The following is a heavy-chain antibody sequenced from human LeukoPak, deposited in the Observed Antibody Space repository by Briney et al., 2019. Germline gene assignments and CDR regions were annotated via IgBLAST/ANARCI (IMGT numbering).Heavy chain of an antibody. CDR2: VSHSEHT. CDR1: GDSVTGRF. CDR3: ARGSDYYGSGSYSFDY. Sequence: PSVTLSLTCIVSGDSVTGRFWRGVRQSPGKALEWIGCVSHSEHTRYNSSLRSRVSLSLDTSQNQFSLRLSSVTAADTAVYYCARGSDYYGSGSYSFDYWGQGTLVTVSS. J-gene: IGHJ4*02. V-gene: IGHV4-59*02. D-gene: IGHD3-10*01.